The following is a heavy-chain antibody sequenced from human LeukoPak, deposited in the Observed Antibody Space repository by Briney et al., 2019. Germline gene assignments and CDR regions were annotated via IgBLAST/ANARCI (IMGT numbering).Heavy chain of an antibody. D-gene: IGHD5-18*01. CDR2: IFGSGGSP. CDR3: GKTTVGYSSGQKPAWPVDY. V-gene: IGHV3-23*01. CDR1: GFTFGSHA. J-gene: IGHJ4*02. Sequence: PGGSLRLSYKASGFTFGSHAMYWVRQAPGKGLGWVAGIFGSGGSPHYADPVKGRFTISRDNSRNTVYLQINSLRAEDTAVYSCGKTTVGYSSGQKPAWPVDYWGQGTLVTVSS.